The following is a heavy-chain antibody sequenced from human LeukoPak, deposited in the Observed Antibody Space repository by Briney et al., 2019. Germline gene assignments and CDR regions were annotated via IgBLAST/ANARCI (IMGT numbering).Heavy chain of an antibody. CDR2: IDSDDGST. CDR1: GFTFSRDW. CDR3: ARVARFDYSTGWYDY. D-gene: IGHD6-19*01. V-gene: IGHV3-74*01. J-gene: IGHJ4*02. Sequence: GGSLRLSCAASGFTFSRDWMHWVRQVPGKGLVWVSRIDSDDGSTSYADSVRGRFTISRDNSKNTLYLQMNRLRAEDTAIYYCARVARFDYSTGWYDYWGQGTVVTVSS.